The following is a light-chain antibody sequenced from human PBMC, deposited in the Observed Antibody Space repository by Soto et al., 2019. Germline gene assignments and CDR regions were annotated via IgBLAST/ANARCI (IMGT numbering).Light chain of an antibody. J-gene: IGKJ1*01. CDR2: DAS. CDR3: QQYKSYSQT. Sequence: DIQMTQSPSTLSASVGDRFTITCRASQSISSWLAWYQQKPGKAPKLLIYDASSLQSGVPSRFSGSGSGTEFTLTISSLQPDDFATYSCQQYKSYSQTFGQGTKV. CDR1: QSISSW. V-gene: IGKV1-5*01.